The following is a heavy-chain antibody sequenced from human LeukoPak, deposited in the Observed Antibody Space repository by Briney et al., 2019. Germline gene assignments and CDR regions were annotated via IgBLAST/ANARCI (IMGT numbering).Heavy chain of an antibody. CDR1: GGSFSGYY. CDR2: INHSGST. CDR3: ASSQTYYYDSSGYPS. J-gene: IGHJ5*02. D-gene: IGHD3-22*01. V-gene: IGHV4-34*01. Sequence: PSETLSLTCAVYGGSFSGYYWSWIRQPPGKGLEWIGEINHSGSTNYNPSLKSRVTISVDTSKNQFSLKLSSVTAADSAVYYCASSQTYYYDSSGYPSWGQGTLVTVSS.